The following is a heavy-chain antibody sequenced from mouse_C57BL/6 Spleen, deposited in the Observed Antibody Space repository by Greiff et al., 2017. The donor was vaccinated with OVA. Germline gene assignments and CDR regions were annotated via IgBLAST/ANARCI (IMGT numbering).Heavy chain of an antibody. V-gene: IGHV1-26*01. CDR1: GYTFTDYY. D-gene: IGHD3-2*02. J-gene: IGHJ3*01. CDR3: ARSSDSSGYGFAY. Sequence: EVQLQQSGPELVKPGASVKISCKASGYTFTDYYMNWVKQSHGKSLEWIGDINPNNGGTSYNQKFKGKATLTVDKSSSTAYMELRSLTSEDSAVYYCARSSDSSGYGFAYWGQGTLVTVSA. CDR2: INPNNGGT.